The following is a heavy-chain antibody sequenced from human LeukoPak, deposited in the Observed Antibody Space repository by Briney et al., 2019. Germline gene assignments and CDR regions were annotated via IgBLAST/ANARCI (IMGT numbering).Heavy chain of an antibody. V-gene: IGHV4-34*01. CDR2: INHSGST. CDR3: ARKGQQLVRGAFDI. J-gene: IGHJ3*02. Sequence: SETLSLTCAVYGGSFSGYYWSWIRQPPGKGLEWIGEINHSGSTNYNPSLKSRVTISVDTSKNQFSLKLSSVTAADTAVYYCARKGQQLVRGAFDIWGQGTMVTVSS. CDR1: GGSFSGYY. D-gene: IGHD6-13*01.